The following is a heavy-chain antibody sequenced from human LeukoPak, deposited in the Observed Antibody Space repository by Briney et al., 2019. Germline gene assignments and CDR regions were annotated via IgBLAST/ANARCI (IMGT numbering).Heavy chain of an antibody. J-gene: IGHJ6*03. V-gene: IGHV4-4*07. CDR1: GGSISSYY. Sequence: SETLSLTCTVSGGSISSYYWSWIRQPAGEGLEWIGRIYTSGSTNYNPSLKSRVTMSVDTSKNQFSLKLSSVTAADTAVYYCARDDYGGSPYYYYMDVWGKGTTVTVSS. CDR3: ARDDYGGSPYYYYMDV. D-gene: IGHD4-23*01. CDR2: IYTSGST.